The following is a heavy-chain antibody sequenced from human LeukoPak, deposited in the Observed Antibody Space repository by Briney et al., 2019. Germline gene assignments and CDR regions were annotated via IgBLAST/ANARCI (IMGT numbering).Heavy chain of an antibody. CDR3: ARDLLLWFGEPNYYMDV. V-gene: IGHV1-2*02. CDR1: GYTFTSYY. CDR2: INPNSGGT. Sequence: ASVKLSCKASGYTFTSYYIHWVRQAPGQGLGRVGIINPNSGGTNYAQKFQGRVTMTRDTSISTAYMELSRLRSDDTAVYYCARDLLLWFGEPNYYMDVWGKGTTVTISS. J-gene: IGHJ6*03. D-gene: IGHD3-10*01.